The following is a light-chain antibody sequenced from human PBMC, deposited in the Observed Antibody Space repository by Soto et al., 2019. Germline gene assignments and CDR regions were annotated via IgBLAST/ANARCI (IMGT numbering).Light chain of an antibody. CDR1: QCVSSY. CDR2: DAS. CDR3: QQRSNWPGT. Sequence: EIVLTQSPATLSLSPGERATLSCRASQCVSSYLAWYQQKPGQAPRLLIYDASNRATGIPARFSGSGSATDFTLTISSLEAEDFAVYYCQQRSNWPGTFGQGTKLEIK. V-gene: IGKV3-11*01. J-gene: IGKJ2*01.